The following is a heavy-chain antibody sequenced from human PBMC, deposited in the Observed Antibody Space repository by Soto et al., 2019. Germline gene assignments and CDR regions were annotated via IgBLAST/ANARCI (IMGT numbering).Heavy chain of an antibody. Sequence: GGSLRLSCAASGFTFSSYAMHWVRQAPGKGLEWVAVISYDGSNKYYADSVKGRFTISRDNSKNTLYLQMNSLRAEDTAVYYCARGSHRYNWNDGRLDYWGQGTLVTVSS. V-gene: IGHV3-30-3*01. CDR1: GFTFSSYA. CDR2: ISYDGSNK. J-gene: IGHJ4*02. D-gene: IGHD1-1*01. CDR3: ARGSHRYNWNDGRLDY.